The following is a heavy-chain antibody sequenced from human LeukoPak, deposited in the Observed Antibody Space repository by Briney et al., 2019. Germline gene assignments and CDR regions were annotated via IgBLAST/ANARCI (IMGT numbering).Heavy chain of an antibody. Sequence: GGSLRLSCAASGFPFRSYWKGWVRQAPGKGLEWVANKKQDGSVKYYVDSVKGRFTISRDNAKNSLFLQMNSLRAEDTAVYYCAREGRYGFLYYYYYMDVWGKGTTVTVSS. CDR2: KKQDGSVK. D-gene: IGHD5-18*01. J-gene: IGHJ6*03. CDR1: GFPFRSYW. V-gene: IGHV3-7*01. CDR3: AREGRYGFLYYYYYMDV.